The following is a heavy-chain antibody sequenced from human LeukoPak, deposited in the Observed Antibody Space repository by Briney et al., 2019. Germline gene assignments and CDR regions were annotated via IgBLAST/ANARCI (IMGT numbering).Heavy chain of an antibody. CDR3: AKDANYLDSSGYLIPFDF. CDR2: ISGDGVGT. V-gene: IGHV3-23*01. D-gene: IGHD3-22*01. J-gene: IGHJ4*02. CDR1: GFTFSRNA. Sequence: AGGSLRLSCGGSGFTFSRNAMNWVRQAPGKRLEWVAAISGDGVGTYYADSVKGRFDISRDNSKNTLYLQMNSLRTEDTAVYYCAKDANYLDSSGYLIPFDFWGQGTLVTVSS.